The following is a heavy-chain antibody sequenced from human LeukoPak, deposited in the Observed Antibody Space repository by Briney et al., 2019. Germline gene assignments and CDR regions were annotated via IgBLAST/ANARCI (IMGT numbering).Heavy chain of an antibody. Sequence: NPSETLSLTCAVYGGSFSGYYWSWIRQPPGKGLEWIGEINHSGSTNYNPSLKSRVTISVDTSKNQFSLKLSSVTAADTAVYYCARGTVAGSVFNLAKTKFDYWGQGTLVTVSS. D-gene: IGHD6-19*01. J-gene: IGHJ4*02. CDR2: INHSGST. V-gene: IGHV4-34*01. CDR3: ARGTVAGSVFNLAKTKFDY. CDR1: GGSFSGYY.